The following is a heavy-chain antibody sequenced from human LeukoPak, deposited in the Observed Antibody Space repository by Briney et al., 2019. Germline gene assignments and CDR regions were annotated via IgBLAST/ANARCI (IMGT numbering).Heavy chain of an antibody. CDR3: ARDLEGSSWYLYYYYGMDV. D-gene: IGHD6-13*01. CDR2: TYYRSKWYN. Sequence: SQTLSLTCAISGDSVSSNSAAWNWIRQSPSRGLEWLGRTYYRSKWYNDYAVSVKSRITINPDTSKNQFSLQLNSVTPEDTAVYYCARDLEGSSWYLYYYYGMDVWGQGTTVTVSS. J-gene: IGHJ6*02. CDR1: GDSVSSNSAA. V-gene: IGHV6-1*01.